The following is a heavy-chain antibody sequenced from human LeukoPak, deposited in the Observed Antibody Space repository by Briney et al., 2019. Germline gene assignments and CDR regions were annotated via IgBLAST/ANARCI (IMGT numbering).Heavy chain of an antibody. CDR2: INHSGST. CDR3: ARGYYDSSGYYPNTYYYYYYMDV. CDR1: GGSFSGYY. J-gene: IGHJ6*03. V-gene: IGHV4-34*01. D-gene: IGHD3-22*01. Sequence: SETLSLTCAVYGGSFSGYYWSWIRQPPGKGLEWIGEINHSGSTNYNPSLKSRVTISVDTSKNQFSLKLSSVTAADTAVYYCARGYYDSSGYYPNTYYYYYYMDVWGKGTTVTVSS.